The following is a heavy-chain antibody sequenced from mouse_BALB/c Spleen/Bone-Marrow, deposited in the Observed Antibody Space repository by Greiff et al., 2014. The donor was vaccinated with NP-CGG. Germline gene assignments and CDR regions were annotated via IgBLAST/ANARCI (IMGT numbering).Heavy chain of an antibody. CDR1: GYSITGGYF. D-gene: IGHD2-4*01. CDR3: TRALMIVTGPMDY. Sequence: VQLKESGPGLVKPSQSLSLTCSVTGYSITGGYFWNWIRQFPGNKLEWMGYISYDGSNNYNPSLKNRISIIRDTSWNQFFLKLNSVTTEDTAEYFCTRALMIVTGPMDYWGQGTSVTVSS. V-gene: IGHV3-6*02. J-gene: IGHJ4*01. CDR2: ISYDGSN.